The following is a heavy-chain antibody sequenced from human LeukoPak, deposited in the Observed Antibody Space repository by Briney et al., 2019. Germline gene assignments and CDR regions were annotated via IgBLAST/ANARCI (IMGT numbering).Heavy chain of an antibody. CDR3: ARSRYYYYYMDA. CDR2: IYTTGDT. CDR1: GVSISSYY. V-gene: IGHV4-4*09. J-gene: IGHJ6*03. Sequence: SETLSLTCTVSGVSISSYYWSWIRQPPGKGLEWIGSIYTTGDTRYNPSLKSRVTISVDTSKNQFSLKLSSVTAADTAVYYCARSRYYYYYMDAWGKGTTVTVSS.